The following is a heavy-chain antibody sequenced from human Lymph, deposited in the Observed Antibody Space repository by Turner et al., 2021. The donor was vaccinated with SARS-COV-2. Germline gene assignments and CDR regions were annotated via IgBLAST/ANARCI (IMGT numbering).Heavy chain of an antibody. J-gene: IGHJ6*02. CDR2: ISYDRSNK. D-gene: IGHD3-3*01. Sequence: QVQLVESGGGVVQPGRSLRLSFAASGFTFSSYGMHWVRQAPGKGLEWVAVISYDRSNKYYADSVKGRFTISRDNSKNTLYLQMNSLRAEDTAVYYCAKVRSIFGVVIGGMDVWGQGTTVTVSS. CDR3: AKVRSIFGVVIGGMDV. CDR1: GFTFSSYG. V-gene: IGHV3-30*18.